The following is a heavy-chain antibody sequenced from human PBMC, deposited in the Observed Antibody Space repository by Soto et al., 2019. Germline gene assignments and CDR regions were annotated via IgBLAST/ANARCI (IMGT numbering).Heavy chain of an antibody. D-gene: IGHD4-4*01. CDR1: GFTFSSDW. CDR3: ARVPTTVTTPGMDV. CDR2: INPDGSTT. Sequence: PGGSLTLSCAASGFTFSSDWMHWFRHAPGEGLMWVSRINPDGSTTSYADSVKGRFTISRDNAKNTLYLQMNSLRVEDTAVYYCARVPTTVTTPGMDVWGQGTTVTVSS. J-gene: IGHJ6*02. V-gene: IGHV3-74*01.